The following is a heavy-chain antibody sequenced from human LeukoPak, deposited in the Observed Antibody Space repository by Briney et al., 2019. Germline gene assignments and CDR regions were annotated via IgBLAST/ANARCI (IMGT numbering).Heavy chain of an antibody. CDR1: GYTFTGYY. D-gene: IGHD1-1*01. CDR3: ARDRSYGANWNDLGVSTPEY. Sequence: ASVKVSCKASGYTFTGYYMHWVRQAPGQGLEWMGWINPNSGGTNYAQKFQGRVTMTRDTSISTAYMELSRLRSDDTAVYYCARDRSYGANWNDLGVSTPEYWGQGTLVTVSS. CDR2: INPNSGGT. J-gene: IGHJ4*02. V-gene: IGHV1-2*02.